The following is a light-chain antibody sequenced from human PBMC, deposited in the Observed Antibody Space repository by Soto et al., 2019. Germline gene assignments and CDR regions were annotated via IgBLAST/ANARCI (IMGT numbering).Light chain of an antibody. V-gene: IGKV3-20*01. Sequence: VLTQSPATLSLAPGERATLSCRASESVGAYLSWYQHKPGQAPRLLIYGASNRATGIPDRFTGSGSGTDFTLTITTLEPEDFGVYYCHQYADSPQTFGQGPRWIS. CDR2: GAS. J-gene: IGKJ1*01. CDR1: ESVGAY. CDR3: HQYADSPQT.